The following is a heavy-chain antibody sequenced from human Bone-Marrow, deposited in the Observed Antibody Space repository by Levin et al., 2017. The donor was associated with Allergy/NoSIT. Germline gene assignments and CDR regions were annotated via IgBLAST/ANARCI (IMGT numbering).Heavy chain of an antibody. J-gene: IGHJ3*01. V-gene: IGHV3-33*01. CDR3: ARSGFENTFDV. CDR1: GFTFSRHA. Sequence: SCAASGFTFSRHAMHWVRQAPGKGLEWVTLIWFDGSKQFYADSVKGRFTISRDNSNNTLYLEMNSLRAEDTAVYYCARSGFENTFDVWGQGTMVAVSS. D-gene: IGHD2/OR15-2a*01. CDR2: IWFDGSKQ.